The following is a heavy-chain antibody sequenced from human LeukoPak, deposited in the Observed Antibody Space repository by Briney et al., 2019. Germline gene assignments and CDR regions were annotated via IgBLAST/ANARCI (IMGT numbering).Heavy chain of an antibody. J-gene: IGHJ5*02. Sequence: SETLSLTCTVPGGSISSSSYYWGWIRQPPGKGLEWIGSIYYSGSTYYNPSLKSRVTISVDTSKNQFSLKLSSVTAADTAVYYCARDGSVFGVVITDNWFDPCGQGTLVTVSS. D-gene: IGHD3-3*01. CDR1: GGSISSSSYY. CDR3: ARDGSVFGVVITDNWFDP. CDR2: IYYSGST. V-gene: IGHV4-39*07.